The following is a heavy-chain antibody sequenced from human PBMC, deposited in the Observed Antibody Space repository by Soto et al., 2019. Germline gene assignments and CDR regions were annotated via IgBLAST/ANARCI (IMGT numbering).Heavy chain of an antibody. J-gene: IGHJ1*01. V-gene: IGHV4-34*01. CDR2: INHSGST. D-gene: IGHD2-15*01. CDR3: AREYGYCSGGSCPPTNKYFQH. Sequence: QVQLQQWGAGLLKPSETLSLTCAVYGGSFSGYYWSWIRQPPGKGLEWIGEINHSGSTNYNPSLKSRVTISVDTSKNQFSLKMSSVTAADTAVYYCAREYGYCSGGSCPPTNKYFQHWGQGTLVTVSS. CDR1: GGSFSGYY.